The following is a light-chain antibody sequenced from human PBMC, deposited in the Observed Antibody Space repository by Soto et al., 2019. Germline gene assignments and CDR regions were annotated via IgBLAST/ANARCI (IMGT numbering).Light chain of an antibody. V-gene: IGLV1-36*01. CDR1: SSNIGSNA. Sequence: QAVVTQPTSVSGAPRQRVTISCSGGSSNIGSNAVNLYQQFPGKAPKLLIYYDDLLPSGVSDRFSGSKSGTSASLAISGLQSDDEADYYCAAWDDRLNGVVFGGGTKLTVL. CDR3: AAWDDRLNGVV. CDR2: YDD. J-gene: IGLJ3*02.